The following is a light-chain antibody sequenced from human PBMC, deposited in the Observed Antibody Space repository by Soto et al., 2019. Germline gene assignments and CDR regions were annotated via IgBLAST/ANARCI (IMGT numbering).Light chain of an antibody. Sequence: DIQMTQSPSTLSASVGGRVTITCRASQSVGTWVAWYQQKPGKAPKLLIYGASNLERGVPSRFSGSGSWTDFTLTITTPQPDDFATYFYQQYNCNTWSFAPGTKVDI. V-gene: IGKV1-5*01. J-gene: IGKJ3*01. CDR3: QQYNCNTWS. CDR2: GAS. CDR1: QSVGTW.